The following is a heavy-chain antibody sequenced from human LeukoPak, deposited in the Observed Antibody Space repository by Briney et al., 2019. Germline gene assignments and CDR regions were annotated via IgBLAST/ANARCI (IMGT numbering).Heavy chain of an antibody. J-gene: IGHJ3*02. CDR2: IYSSGST. Sequence: SETLSLTCAVYGGSFSGYYWSWIRQPPGKGLEWIGRIYSSGSTNYNPSLKSRVTMSVDTSKNQFSLKLSSVTAADTAVYYCARVWNAAFDMWGQGTRVTVSS. D-gene: IGHD1-1*01. V-gene: IGHV4-59*10. CDR1: GGSFSGYY. CDR3: ARVWNAAFDM.